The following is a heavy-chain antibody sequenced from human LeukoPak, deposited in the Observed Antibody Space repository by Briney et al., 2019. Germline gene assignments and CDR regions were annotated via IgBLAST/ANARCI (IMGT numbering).Heavy chain of an antibody. J-gene: IGHJ3*02. Sequence: SETLTLTCTVSGGSLSSSTYFWGWIPQPPGKGLEGIGSIYYSRRTYYNPSLKRRITISVDTSKNQFSLLLSSVTAADTAEYYCARHPGITAAGTGFYIWGQGKMVTVSS. CDR2: IYYSRRT. V-gene: IGHV4-39*01. CDR3: ARHPGITAAGTGFYI. D-gene: IGHD6-13*01. CDR1: GGSLSSSTYF.